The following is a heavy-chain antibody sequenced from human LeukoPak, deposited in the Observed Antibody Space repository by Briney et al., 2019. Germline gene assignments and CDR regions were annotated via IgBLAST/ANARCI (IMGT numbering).Heavy chain of an antibody. CDR3: ARARSFWSAYFFDY. Sequence: SETLSLTCTVSGGSISSYYWSWIRQPPGKGLEWIGYIYYSGSTNYNPSLKSRVTISVDTSKNQFSLKLSSVTAADTAVYYCARARSFWSAYFFDYWGQGTLVTVSS. D-gene: IGHD3-3*01. J-gene: IGHJ4*02. V-gene: IGHV4-59*01. CDR2: IYYSGST. CDR1: GGSISSYY.